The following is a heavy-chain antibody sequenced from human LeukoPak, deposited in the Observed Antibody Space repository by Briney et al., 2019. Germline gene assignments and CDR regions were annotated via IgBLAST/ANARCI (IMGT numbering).Heavy chain of an antibody. CDR1: GDSISSGDYY. J-gene: IGHJ4*02. Sequence: SETLSLTCTVSGDSISSGDYYWSWIRQPAGKGLEWIGRISSSGSTNYNPSLKSRVTISVDTSKNQFSLNLTSVTAADTAVYFCARTKPYLDTRASESYYFDYWGPGILVTVSS. CDR2: ISSSGST. CDR3: ARTKPYLDTRASESYYFDY. D-gene: IGHD3-3*02. V-gene: IGHV4-61*02.